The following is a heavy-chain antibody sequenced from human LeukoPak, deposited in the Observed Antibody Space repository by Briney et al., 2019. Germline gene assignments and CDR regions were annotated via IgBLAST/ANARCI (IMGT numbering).Heavy chain of an antibody. D-gene: IGHD3-16*01. CDR3: ARATGTWGHDGFDI. CDR2: ISGSSSNT. Sequence: ASVKVSCKSYGYTFMSHGISWVRQAPGQGLEWMGWISGSSSNTNYAQRLQGRVTMTTDTSTTTAYMELRSLRSNDTAVYYCARATGTWGHDGFDIWGQGTMVTVSS. CDR1: GYTFMSHG. J-gene: IGHJ3*02. V-gene: IGHV1-18*01.